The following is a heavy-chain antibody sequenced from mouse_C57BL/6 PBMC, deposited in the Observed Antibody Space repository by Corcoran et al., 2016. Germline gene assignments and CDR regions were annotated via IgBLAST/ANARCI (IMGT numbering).Heavy chain of an antibody. CDR3: AREEQLRLPFAY. CDR1: GYTFTDYY. Sequence: EVQLQQSGPVLVKPGASVKMSCKASGYTFTDYYMNWVKQSHGKSLEWIGVINPYNGGTSYNQKFKGKATLTVDKSSSTAYMELNSLTSEDSAVYYCAREEQLRLPFAYWGQGTLVTVSA. D-gene: IGHD3-2*02. V-gene: IGHV1-19*01. CDR2: INPYNGGT. J-gene: IGHJ3*01.